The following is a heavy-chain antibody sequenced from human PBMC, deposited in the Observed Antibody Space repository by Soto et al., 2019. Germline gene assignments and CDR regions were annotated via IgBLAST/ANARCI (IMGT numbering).Heavy chain of an antibody. J-gene: IGHJ4*02. V-gene: IGHV4-59*08. CDR1: RGNMRGYY. CDR2: IYYSGST. D-gene: IGHD5-12*01. Sequence: SETLCLTCSGSRGNMRGYYWSWIRQPPGKGLEWIGHIYYSGSTNYNPSLKSRVSISVDTSKNQSSMKLSSVTAADTAVYYCARHRGGYDLFYFDSWGQGTLVTVSS. CDR3: ARHRGGYDLFYFDS.